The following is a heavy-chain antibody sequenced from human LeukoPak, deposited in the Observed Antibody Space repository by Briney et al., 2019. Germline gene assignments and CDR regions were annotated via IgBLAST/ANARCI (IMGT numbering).Heavy chain of an antibody. CDR2: ISSSSEYI. CDR3: ARFETVTPELDDY. D-gene: IGHD4-17*01. CDR1: GFTFSSYS. Sequence: GGSLRLSCAASGFTFSSYSMNWVRQAPGKGLEWVSSISSSSEYIFYADSVKGRFTISRDNAENSLYLQMSSLSAEDTAMYYCARFETVTPELDDYWGQGTLVTVSS. V-gene: IGHV3-21*01. J-gene: IGHJ4*02.